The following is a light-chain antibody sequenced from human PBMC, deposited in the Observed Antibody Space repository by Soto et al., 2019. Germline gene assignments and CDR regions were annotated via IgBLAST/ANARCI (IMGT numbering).Light chain of an antibody. Sequence: EIVLTQSPGTLSLSPGERATLSCRASQSVSNNYLAWYQQKHVQAPRLLIYGASNRATGIPDRFSGSGPGTDFTLTISRLEPEDFAVYYCQQYGSSGTFGQGTKVDIK. CDR1: QSVSNNY. CDR3: QQYGSSGT. J-gene: IGKJ1*01. V-gene: IGKV3-20*01. CDR2: GAS.